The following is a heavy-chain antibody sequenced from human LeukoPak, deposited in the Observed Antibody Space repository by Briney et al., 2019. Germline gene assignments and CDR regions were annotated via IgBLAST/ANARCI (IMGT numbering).Heavy chain of an antibody. CDR3: ARAGYSSGSAGAFDI. J-gene: IGHJ3*02. CDR2: IYYSGST. V-gene: IGHV4-59*01. Sequence: SETLSLTCTVSGDSITSYYWSWIRQPPGKGLEWIGYIYYSGSTKCNPSLKSRVTISVDTSKNQFSLKLYSVTAADTAVYYCARAGYSSGSAGAFDIWGQGTVVTVSS. D-gene: IGHD6-19*01. CDR1: GDSITSYY.